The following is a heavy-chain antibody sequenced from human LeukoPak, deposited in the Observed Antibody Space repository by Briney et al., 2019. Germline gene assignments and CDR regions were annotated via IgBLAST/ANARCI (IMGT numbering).Heavy chain of an antibody. CDR3: ARVDDGQYYYYYYMDV. CDR2: MSTYTGDA. J-gene: IGHJ6*03. Sequence: ASVKVSCKTSGYTFTSYGITWVRQAPGQGLEWMGWMSTYTGDAKYAQNFQGRVTMTTDTSTSTAYMELRSLRSDDTAVYYCARVDDGQYYYYYYMDVWGKGTTVTVSS. V-gene: IGHV1-18*01. CDR1: GYTFTSYG. D-gene: IGHD1-1*01.